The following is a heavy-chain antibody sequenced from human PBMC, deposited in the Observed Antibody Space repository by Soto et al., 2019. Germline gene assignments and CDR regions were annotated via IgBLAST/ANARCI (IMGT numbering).Heavy chain of an antibody. CDR1: GGSISSYY. CDR2: IYYSGST. CDR3: ARVDFWSGYYLDY. V-gene: IGHV4-59*12. Sequence: SETLSLTSTVSGGSISSYYWSWIRQPPGKGLEWIGYIYYSGSTNYNPSLKSRVTISVDTSKNQFSLKLSSVTAADAAVYYCARVDFWSGYYLDYWGQGTLVTVSS. D-gene: IGHD3-3*01. J-gene: IGHJ4*02.